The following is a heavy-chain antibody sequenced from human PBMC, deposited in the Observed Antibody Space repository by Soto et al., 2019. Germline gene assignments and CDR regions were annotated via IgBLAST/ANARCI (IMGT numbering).Heavy chain of an antibody. J-gene: IGHJ3*02. CDR1: GGYVNSYY. CDR3: ARLIFRLWLGELLGVFDI. V-gene: IGHV4-59*08. Sequence: SETLSLTCTVSGGYVNSYYWSWIRQPPGKGLEWIGYIYYSGSTNYNPSLKSRVTISVDTSKNQFSLNLSSVTAADTAVFYFARLIFRLWLGELLGVFDIGGQGTMVTVSS. CDR2: IYYSGST. D-gene: IGHD3-10*01.